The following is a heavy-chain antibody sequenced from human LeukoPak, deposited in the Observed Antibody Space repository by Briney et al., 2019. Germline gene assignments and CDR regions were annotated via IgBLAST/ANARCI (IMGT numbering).Heavy chain of an antibody. V-gene: IGHV4-61*02. CDR3: ARNSCPSGSCYDNRGYFDY. J-gene: IGHJ4*02. Sequence: SETLSLTCTVSGGSISSGTYYWSWIRQPAGKGLEWIGRIYTSGSTNYNPSLKSRITISVDTSKNQFSLKLTSVTAADTAVYYCARNSCPSGSCYDNRGYFDYWGQGTLVTVSS. CDR1: GGSISSGTYY. D-gene: IGHD2-15*01. CDR2: IYTSGST.